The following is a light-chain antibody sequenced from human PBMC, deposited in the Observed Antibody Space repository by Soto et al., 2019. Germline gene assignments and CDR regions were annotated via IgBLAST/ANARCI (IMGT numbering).Light chain of an antibody. CDR1: SSDVGGYNY. J-gene: IGLJ1*01. V-gene: IGLV2-14*01. Sequence: QSALTQPASVSGSPGQSITISCTGTSSDVGGYNYVSWFQQHPGKAPKRMIYDVRNRPSGISNRFSGSKSGNTASLTISGLQAEDEADYYCNSYTSSSTYVFGTGTKVTVL. CDR2: DVR. CDR3: NSYTSSSTYV.